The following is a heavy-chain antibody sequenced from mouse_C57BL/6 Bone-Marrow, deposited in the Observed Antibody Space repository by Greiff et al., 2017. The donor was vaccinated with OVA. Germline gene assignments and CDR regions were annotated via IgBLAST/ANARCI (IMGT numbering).Heavy chain of an antibody. V-gene: IGHV1-69*01. Sequence: VQLQQPGAELVMPGASVKLSCKASGYTFTSYWMHWVKQRPGQGLEWIGEIDPSDSYTNYNQKFKGKSTLTVDKYSSTAYMQLSSLTSEYSAVYYCARETYITTVVARYYYAMDYWGQGTSVTVSS. CDR1: GYTFTSYW. J-gene: IGHJ4*01. CDR3: ARETYITTVVARYYYAMDY. CDR2: IDPSDSYT. D-gene: IGHD1-1*01.